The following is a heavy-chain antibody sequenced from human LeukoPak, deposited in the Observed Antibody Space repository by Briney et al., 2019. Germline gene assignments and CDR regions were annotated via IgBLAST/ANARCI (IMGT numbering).Heavy chain of an antibody. CDR1: GGSISSYY. CDR3: ARAAAGTFNFNWFDP. J-gene: IGHJ5*02. Sequence: SETLSLTCTVSGGSISSYYWSWTRQPAGKGLEWIGRIYTSGSTNYNPSLKSRVTMSVDTSKNQFSLKLSSVTAADTAVYYCARAAAGTFNFNWFDPWGQGTLVTISS. CDR2: IYTSGST. V-gene: IGHV4-4*07. D-gene: IGHD6-13*01.